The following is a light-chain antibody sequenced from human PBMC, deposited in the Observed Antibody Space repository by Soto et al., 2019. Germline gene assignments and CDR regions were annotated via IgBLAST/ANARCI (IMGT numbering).Light chain of an antibody. J-gene: IGLJ2*01. V-gene: IGLV3-21*04. CDR3: QVWDSRSEHMGV. CDR1: NIGSQS. CDR2: YDR. Sequence: SYVLTQPPSVSVSPGNTARITCGGNNIGSQSVHWYQQKPGQAPVLVVFYDRVRPSGIPERFSGSNSGNTATLTSSRVEAGDEADYYCQVWDSRSEHMGVFGIETKVAVL.